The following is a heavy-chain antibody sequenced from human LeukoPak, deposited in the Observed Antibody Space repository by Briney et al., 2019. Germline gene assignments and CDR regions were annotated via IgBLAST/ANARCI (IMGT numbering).Heavy chain of an antibody. Sequence: ASVKVSCKASGYTFNNYAMNWVRQAPGQGLEWMGIINPSGGSTSYAQKFQGRVTMTRDMSTSTDYMELSSLRSEDTAVYYCARDNSVEDTAWWFDPWGQGTLVTVSS. V-gene: IGHV1-46*02. CDR1: GYTFNNYA. J-gene: IGHJ5*02. CDR2: INPSGGST. CDR3: ARDNSVEDTAWWFDP. D-gene: IGHD4-23*01.